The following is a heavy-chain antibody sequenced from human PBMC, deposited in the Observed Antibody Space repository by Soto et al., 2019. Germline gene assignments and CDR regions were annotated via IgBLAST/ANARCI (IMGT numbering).Heavy chain of an antibody. D-gene: IGHD3-3*01. V-gene: IGHV1-46*01. CDR1: GYTFTSYY. CDR2: INPSGGST. J-gene: IGHJ5*02. Sequence: GASVKVSCKASGYTFTSYYMHWVRQAPGQGLEWMGIINPSGGSTSYAQKFQGRVTMTRDTSTSTVYMELSSLRSEDTAVCYCARGITIFGVVIIHWFDPWGQGPLVTVSS. CDR3: ARGITIFGVVIIHWFDP.